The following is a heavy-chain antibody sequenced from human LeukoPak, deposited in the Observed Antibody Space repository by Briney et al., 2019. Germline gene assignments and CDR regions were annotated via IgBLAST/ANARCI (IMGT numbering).Heavy chain of an antibody. CDR1: GFTFSSYE. V-gene: IGHV3-48*03. Sequence: GGSLRLSCAASGFTFSSYEMNWVRQAPGKGLEWVSYISSSGSTIYYADSVKGRFTISRDNAKNSLYLQMNSLRAEDTAVYYCARAAQDYGDYGGAFDIWGQGTMVTVSS. D-gene: IGHD4-17*01. CDR3: ARAAQDYGDYGGAFDI. CDR2: ISSSGSTI. J-gene: IGHJ3*02.